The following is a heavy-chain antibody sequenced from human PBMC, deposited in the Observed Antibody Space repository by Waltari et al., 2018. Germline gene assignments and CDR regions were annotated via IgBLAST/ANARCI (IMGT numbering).Heavy chain of an antibody. CDR2: ISGSGGST. CDR3: AKGDYYDSSGYYAIPEVDY. J-gene: IGHJ4*02. CDR1: GFPFSSYA. D-gene: IGHD3-22*01. V-gene: IGHV3-23*01. Sequence: EVQLLESGGGLVQPGGSLSLSCAASGFPFSSYAMSWVRQAPGKGLEWVSAISGSGGSTYYADSVKGRFTISRDNSKNTLYLQMNSLRAEDTAVYYCAKGDYYDSSGYYAIPEVDYWGQGTLVTVSS.